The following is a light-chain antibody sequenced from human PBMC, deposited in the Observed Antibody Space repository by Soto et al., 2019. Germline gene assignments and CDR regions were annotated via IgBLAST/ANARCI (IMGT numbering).Light chain of an antibody. CDR3: QQYNSFFT. J-gene: IGKJ3*01. Sequence: EIVMTQSPATLSVSPGERATLSCRASQSVSRNLAWYQQKPGQAPRLLIYGASTRATGIPARFGGSGSGTEFTLTINSLQSEDVAVYYCQQYNSFFTFGPGTKVDIK. CDR2: GAS. CDR1: QSVSRN. V-gene: IGKV3-15*01.